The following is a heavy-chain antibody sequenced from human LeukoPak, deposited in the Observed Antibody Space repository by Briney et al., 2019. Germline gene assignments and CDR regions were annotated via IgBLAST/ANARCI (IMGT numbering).Heavy chain of an antibody. CDR3: AKNFYGDYNVFFDY. J-gene: IGHJ4*02. CDR1: GFTLSNYV. D-gene: IGHD4-17*01. Sequence: GGSLRLSCPASGFTLSNYVMGWVRQAPGRGLEWVSALSGSGGSTYYADSVKGRFTISRDNSKNTLYLQMNSLRAEDTAVYFCAKNFYGDYNVFFDYWGQGALVTVSS. CDR2: LSGSGGST. V-gene: IGHV3-23*01.